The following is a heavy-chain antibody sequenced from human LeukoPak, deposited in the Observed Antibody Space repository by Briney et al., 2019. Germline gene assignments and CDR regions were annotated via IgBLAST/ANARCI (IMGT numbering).Heavy chain of an antibody. V-gene: IGHV4-31*03. CDR1: GGSISSGDYY. CDR2: IYDSGST. CDR3: ARGWFGELLWSVDAFDI. D-gene: IGHD3-10*01. Sequence: PSQTLSLTCTVSGGSISSGDYYWSWIRQHPGQGLEWIGYIYDSGSTNYNPSLKSRVTISVDTSKNQFSLKLNSVTAADTAVYYCARGWFGELLWSVDAFDIWGQGTMVTVSS. J-gene: IGHJ3*02.